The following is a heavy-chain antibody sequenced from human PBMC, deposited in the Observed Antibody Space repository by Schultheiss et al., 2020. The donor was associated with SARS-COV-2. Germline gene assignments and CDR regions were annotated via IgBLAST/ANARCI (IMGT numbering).Heavy chain of an antibody. CDR1: GYTFTTSD. CDR2: IHPKNGGT. V-gene: IGHV1-2*04. Sequence: ASVKVSCKASGYTFTTSDINWVRQAPGQGLEWMGYIHPKNGGTYYAQKFQGWVTMTRDTSISTAYMELSRLHSDDTAVYYCARGGASRPMVATVYWGQGTLVTVSS. D-gene: IGHD5-12*01. CDR3: ARGGASRPMVATVY. J-gene: IGHJ4*02.